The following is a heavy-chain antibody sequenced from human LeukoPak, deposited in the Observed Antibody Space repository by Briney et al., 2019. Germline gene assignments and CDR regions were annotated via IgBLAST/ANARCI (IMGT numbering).Heavy chain of an antibody. CDR1: GGSISSYY. Sequence: TSETLSLTCTVSGGSISSYYWSWIRQPAGKGLEWIGRIYTSGSTNYNPSLKSRVTMSVDTSKNQFSLKLSSVTAADTAVYYCARDRGSSWYYAFGIWGQGTMDTVSS. CDR2: IYTSGST. CDR3: ARDRGSSWYYAFGI. V-gene: IGHV4-4*07. J-gene: IGHJ3*02. D-gene: IGHD6-13*01.